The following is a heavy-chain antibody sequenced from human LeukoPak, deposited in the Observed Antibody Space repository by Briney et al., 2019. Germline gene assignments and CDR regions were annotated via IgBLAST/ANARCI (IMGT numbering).Heavy chain of an antibody. V-gene: IGHV1-18*01. Sequence: ASVKVSCKASGYTFTNCGFSWVRQAPGQGLEWMGWITTYNGDTNYAQKLQGRVTMTTDTSTSTAYMELRSLGSDDTAVYYCARRMNSGSYYPSCYFDYWGQGTLVTVSS. CDR3: ARRMNSGSYYPSCYFDY. CDR1: GYTFTNCG. D-gene: IGHD3-10*01. J-gene: IGHJ4*02. CDR2: ITTYNGDT.